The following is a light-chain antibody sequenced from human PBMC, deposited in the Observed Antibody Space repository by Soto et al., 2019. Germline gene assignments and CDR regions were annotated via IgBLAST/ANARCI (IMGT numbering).Light chain of an antibody. V-gene: IGKV3-11*01. J-gene: IGKJ4*01. Sequence: EIVLTQSPATLSLSPGERATLSYRASQRVSSSLAWYQKKPGQAPRLLIYDASNRATGIPARFSGSGSETDFTLTISSLEPEDFAVYYCQQRSNWPLTFGGGTKVEIK. CDR1: QRVSSS. CDR3: QQRSNWPLT. CDR2: DAS.